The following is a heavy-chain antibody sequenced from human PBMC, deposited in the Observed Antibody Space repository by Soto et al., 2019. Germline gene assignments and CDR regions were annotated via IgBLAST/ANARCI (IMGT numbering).Heavy chain of an antibody. V-gene: IGHV1-69*01. D-gene: IGHD3-3*02. Sequence: QLQLMQSGAEVKKPGSSVKVSCKASGGTFSSYAISWLRQAPGQGLEWMGGIIPSFDTPNYAQKFQGRVKITTDESTSTAYMELSSLRSEDTAVYYRARPFLSYNWFDPWGQGTLVTVSS. CDR2: IIPSFDTP. CDR1: GGTFSSYA. CDR3: ARPFLSYNWFDP. J-gene: IGHJ5*02.